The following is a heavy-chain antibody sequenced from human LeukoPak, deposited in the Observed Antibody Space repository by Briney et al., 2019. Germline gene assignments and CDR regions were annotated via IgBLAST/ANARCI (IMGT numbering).Heavy chain of an antibody. V-gene: IGHV3-30*02. CDR1: GFTFNNYG. J-gene: IGHJ4*02. CDR2: IRYDGSKE. CDR3: ARDWEGAREGGWYTF. Sequence: HPGGSLRLSCAASGFTFNNYGMHWVRQAPGKGLEWVAFIRYDGSKEYYADSVKGRFTISRDNSKNSLYLQMNSLRAEDTAVYYCARDWEGAREGGWYTFWGQGTLVTVSS. D-gene: IGHD6-19*01.